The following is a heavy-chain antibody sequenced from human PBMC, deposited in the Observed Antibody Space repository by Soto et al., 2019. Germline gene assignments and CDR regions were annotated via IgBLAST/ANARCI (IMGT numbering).Heavy chain of an antibody. D-gene: IGHD1-7*01. CDR1: GFNFDNYG. CDR2: ITYDGSNK. J-gene: IGHJ4*02. CDR3: AKDRVGGTFYTPLGF. V-gene: IGHV3-30*18. Sequence: GGSLRLSCQASGFNFDNYGMHWVRQAPGKGLEWVAVITYDGSNKYYADSVKGRFTISRDNSKNTLSLHLNTLKPEDTAVYHCAKDRVGGTFYTPLGFWGQGTLVP.